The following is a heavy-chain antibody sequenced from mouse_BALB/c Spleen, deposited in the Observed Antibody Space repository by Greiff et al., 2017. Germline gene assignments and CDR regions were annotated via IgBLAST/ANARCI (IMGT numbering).Heavy chain of an antibody. Sequence: VKLMESGAELVRPGTSVTVSCKASGYAFTNYLIEWVKQRPGQGLEWIGVMNPGSGGTNYNEKFKGKATLTADNSSSTAYMLLRSLTSDDSAFYFCEGAHYYGSWFAYWGQGTLVTVSA. D-gene: IGHD1-2*01. J-gene: IGHJ3*01. CDR3: EGAHYYGSWFAY. V-gene: IGHV1-54*01. CDR2: MNPGSGGT. CDR1: GYAFTNYL.